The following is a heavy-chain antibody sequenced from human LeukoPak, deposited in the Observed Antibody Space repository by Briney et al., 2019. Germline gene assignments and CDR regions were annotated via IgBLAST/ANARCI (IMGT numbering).Heavy chain of an antibody. D-gene: IGHD5-18*01. J-gene: IGHJ4*02. CDR2: IEHVGSDE. CDR3: ASGYSYAWGADY. CDR1: ESAFSKYG. Sequence: GGSLRLPCTASESAFSKYGIHWIRQAPGKGLEWVTFIEHVGSDENYADSVKGRFTISRDNAKNSLYLQMNSLRAEDTAVYYCASGYSYAWGADYWGQGTLVTVSS. V-gene: IGHV3-30*12.